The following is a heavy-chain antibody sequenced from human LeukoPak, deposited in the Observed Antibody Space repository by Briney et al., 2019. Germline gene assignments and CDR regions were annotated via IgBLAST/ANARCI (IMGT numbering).Heavy chain of an antibody. V-gene: IGHV3-30-3*01. CDR2: ISYDGSNK. Sequence: GGSLRLSCAASGFTFSSYAMHWVRQAPGKGLEWVAVISYDGSNKYYADSVKGRFTISRDNSKNTLYLQMNSLRAEDTAVYYCARDRDSSGYYYNWFDPWGQGTLVTVSS. J-gene: IGHJ5*02. D-gene: IGHD3-22*01. CDR3: ARDRDSSGYYYNWFDP. CDR1: GFTFSSYA.